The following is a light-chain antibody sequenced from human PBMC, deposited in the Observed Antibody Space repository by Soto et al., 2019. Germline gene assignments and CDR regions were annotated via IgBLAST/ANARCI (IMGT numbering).Light chain of an antibody. CDR1: QGISSY. CDR3: RQYYSYPRT. CDR2: GAS. V-gene: IGKV1-8*01. Sequence: AILMTQSPSSLSSSTGDRVTITFRASQGISSYLTWYQQKPGKAPRLLSYGASAFQTGVPSRFSGSGSGTDFTITISCLQSADFVTDYCRQYYSYPRTFGHGTKVDIK. J-gene: IGKJ1*01.